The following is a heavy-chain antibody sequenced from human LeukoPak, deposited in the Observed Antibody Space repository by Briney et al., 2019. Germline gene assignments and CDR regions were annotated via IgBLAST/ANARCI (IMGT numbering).Heavy chain of an antibody. CDR2: ISAYNGNT. CDR3: ARNTYYYDSSGYYYEGWFDP. D-gene: IGHD3-22*01. V-gene: IGHV1-18*01. J-gene: IGHJ5*02. CDR1: VYTFTIYG. Sequence: ASVKVSFKASVYTFTIYGISWVRQAPGQGLEWMGWISAYNGNTNYAQKLQGRVTMTTDTSTSTAYMELRSLRSDDTAVYYCARNTYYYDSSGYYYEGWFDPWGQGTLVTVSS.